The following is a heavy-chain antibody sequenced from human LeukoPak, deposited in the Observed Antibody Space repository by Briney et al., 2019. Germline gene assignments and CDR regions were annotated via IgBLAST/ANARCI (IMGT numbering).Heavy chain of an antibody. Sequence: SQTLSLTCTVSGGSISGGDYYWSWIRQPPGKGLEWIGYIYYSGSTYYNPSLKSRVTISVDTSKNQFSLKLSSVTAADTAVYYCASGYCSGGSCYSEFPFDYWGQGTLVTVSS. CDR3: ASGYCSGGSCYSEFPFDY. D-gene: IGHD2-15*01. CDR2: IYYSGST. CDR1: GGSISGGDYY. V-gene: IGHV4-30-4*01. J-gene: IGHJ4*02.